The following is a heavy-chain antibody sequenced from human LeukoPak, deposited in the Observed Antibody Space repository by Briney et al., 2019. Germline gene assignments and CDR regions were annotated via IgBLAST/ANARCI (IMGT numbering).Heavy chain of an antibody. D-gene: IGHD1-26*01. V-gene: IGHV3-23*01. Sequence: GGSLRLSCAASGFTLSSSAMTWVRQAPGKGLEWVSATSDSGGSTIYTDSVKGRFTISRDNSKNTLYLQMNTLRAEDTAVYYCTKGGSYAPLDYWGQGTLVTVSS. CDR3: TKGGSYAPLDY. J-gene: IGHJ4*02. CDR1: GFTLSSSA. CDR2: TSDSGGST.